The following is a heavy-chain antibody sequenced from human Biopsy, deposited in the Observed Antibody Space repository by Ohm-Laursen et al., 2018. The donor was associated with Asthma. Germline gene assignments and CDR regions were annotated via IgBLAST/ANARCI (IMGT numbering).Heavy chain of an antibody. V-gene: IGHV4-39*01. J-gene: IGHJ4*02. D-gene: IGHD7-27*01. CDR3: ARHWDWGSFFDH. CDR2: ISYTGSA. Sequence: GTLSLTCTVSGGSMSSSSYYWGWIRQPPGKGLEWMGSISYTGSAYHNPPLKSRVTISVDTSKNRFSLKLSSVTAADTAVYYCARHWDWGSFFDHWGQGTPVTVSS. CDR1: GGSMSSSSYY.